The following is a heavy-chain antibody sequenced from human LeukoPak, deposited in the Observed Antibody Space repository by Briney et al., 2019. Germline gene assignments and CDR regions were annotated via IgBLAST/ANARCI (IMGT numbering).Heavy chain of an antibody. J-gene: IGHJ4*02. Sequence: PGGSLRLSCAASGFTFSSYGMHWVRQAPGKGLEWVAVIWYDGSNKYYADSVKGRFTISRDNSKNTLYLQMNSLRAEDTAVYYCARRRGTVAWGEPYYFDYWGQGTLVTVSS. D-gene: IGHD3-16*01. V-gene: IGHV3-33*01. CDR2: IWYDGSNK. CDR1: GFTFSSYG. CDR3: ARRRGTVAWGEPYYFDY.